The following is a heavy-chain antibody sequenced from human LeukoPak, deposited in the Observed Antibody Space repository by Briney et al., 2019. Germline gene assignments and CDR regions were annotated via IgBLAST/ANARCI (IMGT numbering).Heavy chain of an antibody. CDR1: GFSLSNYW. D-gene: IGHD3-22*01. CDR3: TRDQYYFDSSGLPDY. Sequence: GGSLRPSCAVSGFSLSNYWMNWVRQAPGKGLVWVSRINGDGSRTRYADSVKGRFTISRDNGKNTLYLQMNSLRAEDTAVYYCTRDQYYFDSSGLPDYWGQGTLVTVSS. CDR2: INGDGSRT. V-gene: IGHV3-74*01. J-gene: IGHJ4*02.